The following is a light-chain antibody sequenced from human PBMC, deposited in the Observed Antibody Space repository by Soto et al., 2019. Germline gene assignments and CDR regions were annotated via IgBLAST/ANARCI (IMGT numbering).Light chain of an antibody. CDR3: QQRSNWIT. V-gene: IGKV3-11*01. J-gene: IGKJ5*01. CDR2: DAS. CDR1: QSVSSY. Sequence: EIVLTQSPATLSLSPGERATLSCRASQSVSSYLAWYQQKPGQAPRLLIYDASNRATGIPARFSGSGSGTDFTLTTSSLEPEDFAVYYCQQRSNWITFGQGTRLRL.